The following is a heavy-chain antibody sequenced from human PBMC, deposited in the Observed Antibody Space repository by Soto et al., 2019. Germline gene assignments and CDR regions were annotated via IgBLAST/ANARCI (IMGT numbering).Heavy chain of an antibody. CDR1: GYTFTSYY. CDR3: ARAPIRTGTDPNFDY. D-gene: IGHD1-1*01. CDR2: INPSGGST. J-gene: IGHJ4*02. Sequence: ASVKVSCKASGYTFTSYYMHWVRQAPGQGPEWMGIINPSGGSTSYAQKFQGRVTMTRDTSTSTVYMELSSLRSEDTAVYYCARAPIRTGTDPNFDYWGQGTLVTVSS. V-gene: IGHV1-46*01.